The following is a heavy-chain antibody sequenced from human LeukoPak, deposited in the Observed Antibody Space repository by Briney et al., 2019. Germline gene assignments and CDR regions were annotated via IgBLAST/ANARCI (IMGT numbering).Heavy chain of an antibody. Sequence: PGGSLRLSCAASGFTFSSYGTHWVSQAPGKGLEWVAVISYDGSNKYYADSVKGRFTISRDNSKNTLYLQMNSLRAEDTAVYYCAKDGQYQLLLYYFDYWGQGTLVTVSS. J-gene: IGHJ4*02. CDR3: AKDGQYQLLLYYFDY. V-gene: IGHV3-30*18. CDR1: GFTFSSYG. CDR2: ISYDGSNK. D-gene: IGHD2-2*01.